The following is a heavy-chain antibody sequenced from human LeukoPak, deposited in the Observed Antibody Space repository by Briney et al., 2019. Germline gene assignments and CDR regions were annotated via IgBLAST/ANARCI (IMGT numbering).Heavy chain of an antibody. Sequence: GGSLRLSCAASGFTFSSYGMHWVRQAPGKGLEWVAFIRYDGSNKYYADSVKGRFTISRDNSKNTLYLQMNSLRAEDTAVYYCARDLVGATDYWGQGTLVTVSS. V-gene: IGHV3-30*02. J-gene: IGHJ4*02. D-gene: IGHD1-26*01. CDR1: GFTFSSYG. CDR2: IRYDGSNK. CDR3: ARDLVGATDY.